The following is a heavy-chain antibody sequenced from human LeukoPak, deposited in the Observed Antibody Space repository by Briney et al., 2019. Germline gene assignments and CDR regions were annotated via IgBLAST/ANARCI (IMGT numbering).Heavy chain of an antibody. V-gene: IGHV4-39*07. CDR1: GGSISSSSYY. Sequence: SETLSLTCTVSGGSISSSSYYWGWIRQPPGKGLEWIGSIYYSGSTYYNPSLKSRVTISVDTSKNQFSLKLSSVTAADTAVYYCAREYYDFWSGYRPNYYYYYGMDVWGQGTTVTVSS. CDR3: AREYYDFWSGYRPNYYYYYGMDV. D-gene: IGHD3-3*01. J-gene: IGHJ6*02. CDR2: IYYSGST.